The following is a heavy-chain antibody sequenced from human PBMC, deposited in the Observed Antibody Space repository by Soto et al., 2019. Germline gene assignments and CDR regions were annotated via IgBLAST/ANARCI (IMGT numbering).Heavy chain of an antibody. CDR3: ARVSNGMDV. J-gene: IGHJ6*02. Sequence: EVQLVESGGGLVQPGGSLRLSCAASGFTFSSYNVNWVRQAPGKGLEWVSYITNSGTTMYYADFVKGRFTISRDNAKNSVYLQMNSLRAEDTAVYYCARVSNGMDVWGQGTTVTVSS. D-gene: IGHD4-4*01. CDR1: GFTFSSYN. CDR2: ITNSGTTM. V-gene: IGHV3-48*01.